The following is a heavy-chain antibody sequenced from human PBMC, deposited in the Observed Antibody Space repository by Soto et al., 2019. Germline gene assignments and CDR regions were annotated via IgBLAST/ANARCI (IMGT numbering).Heavy chain of an antibody. J-gene: IGHJ4*02. Sequence: QVQLVESGGGVVQPGRSVRLSCAASGFIFSSYGMHWVRQAQGKGLEWVALISYDGNTKYYADSVKGRFTISRDNSKNTLYLQMNSLRAEDTAVYYCAKCPPGNYGDFCEFDYWGQRTLVTVSS. CDR1: GFIFSSYG. D-gene: IGHD4-17*01. CDR3: AKCPPGNYGDFCEFDY. CDR2: ISYDGNTK. V-gene: IGHV3-30*18.